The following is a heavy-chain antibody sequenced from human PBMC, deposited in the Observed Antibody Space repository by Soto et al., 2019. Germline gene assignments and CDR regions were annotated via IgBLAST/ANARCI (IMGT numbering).Heavy chain of an antibody. Sequence: GGSLRLSCAASGFTFSSYGMHWVRQAPGKGLEWVAVISYDGSNKYYADSVKGRFTISRDYSKNTLYLQMNSLRAEDTAVYYCAKDRGLSYVVSQWLAPSYYYGMDVWGQGTTVTVSS. D-gene: IGHD6-19*01. J-gene: IGHJ6*02. CDR3: AKDRGLSYVVSQWLAPSYYYGMDV. CDR2: ISYDGSNK. V-gene: IGHV3-30*18. CDR1: GFTFSSYG.